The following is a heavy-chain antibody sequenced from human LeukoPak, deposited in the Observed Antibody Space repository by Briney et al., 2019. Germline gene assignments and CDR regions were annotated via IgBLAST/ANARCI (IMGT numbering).Heavy chain of an antibody. CDR1: GYTFTGYY. Sequence: ASVKVSCKASGYTFTGYYMHWVRQAPGQGLEWMGWINPNSGGTNYAQKFQGRVTMTRDTSISTAYMELSRLRSDDTAVYYCAGGVSSGWYYFDYWGQGTLVTVSS. V-gene: IGHV1-2*02. D-gene: IGHD6-19*01. CDR3: AGGVSSGWYYFDY. CDR2: INPNSGGT. J-gene: IGHJ4*02.